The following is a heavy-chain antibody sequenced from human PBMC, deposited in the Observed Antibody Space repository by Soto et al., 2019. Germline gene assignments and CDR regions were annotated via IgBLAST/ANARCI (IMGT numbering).Heavy chain of an antibody. J-gene: IGHJ5*02. D-gene: IGHD3-22*01. CDR1: GGTFSSYA. CDR3: ARPIPYYLHSSGLSAWFFP. CDR2: IIPIFGTA. Sequence: SVKVSCKASGGTFSSYAISWVRQAPGQGLEWMGGIIPIFGTANYAQKFQGRVTITADESTSTAYMELSSLRSEDMVWYYCARPIPYYLHSSGLSAWFFPRG. V-gene: IGHV1-69*13.